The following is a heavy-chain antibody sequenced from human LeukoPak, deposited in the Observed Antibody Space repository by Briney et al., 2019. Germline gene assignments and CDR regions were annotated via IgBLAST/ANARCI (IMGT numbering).Heavy chain of an antibody. CDR2: VASSGTS. D-gene: IGHD2-21*02. CDR3: ARVVRGVVTSNWFDR. J-gene: IGHJ5*02. CDR1: GDSLNTYY. V-gene: IGHV4-59*01. Sequence: SETLSLTCTVSGDSLNTYYWTWIRQTPGKELEWIGFVASSGTSNYNPSLKSRVSISIDTSKNQFSLALTSVTPADTAVYYCARVVRGVVTSNWFDRWGQGTLFSVSS.